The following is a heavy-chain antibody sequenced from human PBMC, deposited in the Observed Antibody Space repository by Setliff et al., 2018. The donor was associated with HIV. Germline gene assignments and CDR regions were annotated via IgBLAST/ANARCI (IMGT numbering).Heavy chain of an antibody. Sequence: GASLTLSCKGSGYSFTNYWVGWVRQMPGRGLEWMGIIYPIDSDTKYSPSFWGRVTISVDKSTNTAYLHWNSLRPADTAMYYCGRSGKSGELYAYWGQGTQVTVPQ. CDR3: GRSGKSGELYAY. J-gene: IGHJ4*02. CDR2: IYPIDSDT. V-gene: IGHV5-51*01. CDR1: GYSFTNYW. D-gene: IGHD3-10*01.